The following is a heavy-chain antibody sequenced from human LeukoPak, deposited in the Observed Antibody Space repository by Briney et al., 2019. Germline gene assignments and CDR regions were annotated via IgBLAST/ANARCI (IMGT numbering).Heavy chain of an antibody. J-gene: IGHJ4*02. CDR1: GYTLTELS. V-gene: IGHV1-24*01. CDR2: FDPEDGET. CDR3: GSRFVAKSGSYYTNDY. D-gene: IGHD1-26*01. Sequence: ASVKVSCKVSGYTLTELSMHWVRQAPGKGLEWMGGFDPEDGETIYAQKFQGRVTMTEDTSTDTAYMELSSLRSEDTAVYYCGSRFVAKSGSYYTNDYWSQGTLVTVSS.